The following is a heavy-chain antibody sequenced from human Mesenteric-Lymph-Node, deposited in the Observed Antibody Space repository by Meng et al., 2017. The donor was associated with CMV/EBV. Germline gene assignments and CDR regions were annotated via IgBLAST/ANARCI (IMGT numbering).Heavy chain of an antibody. CDR3: ARDRYPSLEFDY. Sequence: GESLKISCAASGFTFDDYGMSWVRQAPGKGLEWVSGVNWNGGKTGYADSVKGRFTISRDNAKNSLYLQMNSLRAEDTAVYYCARDRYPSLEFDYWGQGTLVTVSS. CDR2: VNWNGGKT. D-gene: IGHD3-16*02. V-gene: IGHV3-20*04. J-gene: IGHJ4*01. CDR1: GFTFDDYG.